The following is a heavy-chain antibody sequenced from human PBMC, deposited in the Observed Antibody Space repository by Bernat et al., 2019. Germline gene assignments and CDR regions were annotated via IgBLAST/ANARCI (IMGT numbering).Heavy chain of an antibody. J-gene: IGHJ6*02. CDR2: IKSKTDGGTT. CDR1: GFTFSNAW. Sequence: EVQLVESGGGLVKPGGSLRLSCAASGFTFSNAWMNWVRQAPGKGLEWVGRIKSKTDGGTTDYAAPVKGRFTISRDDSKNTLYLQMNSLKTEDTAVYYCTTDGVIFGVVQEYSYYGMDVWGQGTTVTVSS. CDR3: TTDGVIFGVVQEYSYYGMDV. D-gene: IGHD3-3*01. V-gene: IGHV3-15*07.